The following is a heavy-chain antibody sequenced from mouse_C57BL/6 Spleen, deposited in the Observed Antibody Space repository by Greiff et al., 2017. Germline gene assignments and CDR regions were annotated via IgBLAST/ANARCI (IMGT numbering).Heavy chain of an antibody. CDR1: GFSLTSYG. CDR2: IWSGGST. CDR3: ARITTVVEDYAMDY. J-gene: IGHJ4*01. V-gene: IGHV2-2*01. D-gene: IGHD1-1*01. Sequence: VQLQQSGPGLVQPSQSLSITCTVSGFSLTSYGVHWVRQSPGKGLESLGVIWSGGSTDYNAAFISRLSISKDNSKSQVFFKMNILQADDTAIYYCARITTVVEDYAMDYWGQGTSVTVSS.